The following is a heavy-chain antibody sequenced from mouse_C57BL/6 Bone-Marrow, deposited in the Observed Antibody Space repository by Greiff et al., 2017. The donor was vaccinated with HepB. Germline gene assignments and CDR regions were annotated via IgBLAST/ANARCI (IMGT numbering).Heavy chain of an antibody. D-gene: IGHD1-1*01. CDR2: IRNKANGYTT. CDR1: GFTFTDYY. V-gene: IGHV7-3*01. CDR3: ARSLFTTGNFDY. J-gene: IGHJ2*01. Sequence: EVKLMESGGGLVQPGGSLSLSCAASGFTFTDYYMSWVRQTPGKALEWLGFIRNKANGYTTEYSASVKGRFTISRDNSQSILYLQMNALRAEDSATYYCARSLFTTGNFDYWGQGTTLTVSS.